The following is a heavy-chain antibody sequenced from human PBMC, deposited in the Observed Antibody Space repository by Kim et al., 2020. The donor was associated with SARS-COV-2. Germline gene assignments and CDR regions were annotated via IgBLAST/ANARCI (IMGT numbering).Heavy chain of an antibody. J-gene: IGHJ4*02. CDR2: ISWNSGTI. Sequence: GGSLRLSCAASGFTFDDYAMHWVRQAPGKGLEWVSGISWNSGTIGYADSVKGRLTISRDNAKNSLYLQMNSLRAEDTALYYCAKDINYQSSTIDYWGQGTLVTVSS. V-gene: IGHV3-9*01. CDR1: GFTFDDYA. CDR3: AKDINYQSSTIDY. D-gene: IGHD2-8*01.